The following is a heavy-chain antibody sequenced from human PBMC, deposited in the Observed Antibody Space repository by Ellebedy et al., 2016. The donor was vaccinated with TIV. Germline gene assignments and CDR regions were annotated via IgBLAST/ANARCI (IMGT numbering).Heavy chain of an antibody. V-gene: IGHV4-61*02. D-gene: IGHD2-2*01. J-gene: IGHJ3*02. CDR2: IYTSGST. Sequence: SETLSLXXTVSGGSISSGSYYWSWIRQPAGKGLEWIGRIYTSGSTNYNPSLKSRVTMSVDTSKNQFSLKLSSVTAADTAVYYCARGAVPANAFDIWGQGTMVTVSS. CDR1: GGSISSGSYY. CDR3: ARGAVPANAFDI.